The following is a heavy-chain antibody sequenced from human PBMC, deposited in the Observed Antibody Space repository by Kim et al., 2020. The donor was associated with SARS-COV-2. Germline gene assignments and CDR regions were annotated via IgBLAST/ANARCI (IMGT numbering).Heavy chain of an antibody. J-gene: IGHJ4*02. Sequence: GGSLRLSCAASGFTFSSYWMSWVRQAPGKGLEWVANIKQDGSEKYYVDSVKGRFTISRDNAKNSLYLQMNSLRAEDTAVYYCARVERFTAMVTVPDYWGQGTLVTVSS. CDR1: GFTFSSYW. V-gene: IGHV3-7*01. CDR3: ARVERFTAMVTVPDY. CDR2: IKQDGSEK. D-gene: IGHD5-18*01.